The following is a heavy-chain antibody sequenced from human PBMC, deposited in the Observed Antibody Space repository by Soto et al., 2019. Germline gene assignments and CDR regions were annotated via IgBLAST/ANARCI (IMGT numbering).Heavy chain of an antibody. D-gene: IGHD2-21*01. J-gene: IGHJ2*01. CDR3: FFQAEDGIRDL. Sequence: PGKGLEWIGYIYYSGSTYYHPSLKSRVTISVDTSKNQFSLKLSSVTAADTAVYFFFFQAEDGIRDL. V-gene: IGHV4-31*02. CDR2: IYYSGST.